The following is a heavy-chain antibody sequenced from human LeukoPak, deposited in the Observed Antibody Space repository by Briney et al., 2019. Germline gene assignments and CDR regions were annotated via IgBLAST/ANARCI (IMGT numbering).Heavy chain of an antibody. J-gene: IGHJ4*02. CDR3: AKGGENYDSSGYYYEGQTFDY. CDR2: IRYDGSNK. V-gene: IGHV3-30*02. D-gene: IGHD3-22*01. CDR1: GFTFSSYG. Sequence: PGGSLRLSRAASGFTFSSYGMHWIRQAPGKGLEWVAFIRYDGSNKYYADSVKGRFTISRDNSKYTLYLQMNSLRAEDTAVYYCAKGGENYDSSGYYYEGQTFDYWGQGTLVTVSS.